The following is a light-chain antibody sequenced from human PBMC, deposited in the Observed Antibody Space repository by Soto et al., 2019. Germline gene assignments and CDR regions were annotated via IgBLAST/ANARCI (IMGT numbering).Light chain of an antibody. V-gene: IGKV1-27*01. J-gene: IGKJ2*01. CDR2: ATS. CDR1: QAISNY. Sequence: DIQMTQSPSSLSASVGDRVTITCRASQAISNYLAWYQQKPGKVPHLLIYATSTLQSGVTSRFSGSGSGTDFTLTISSLQPEDVATYYCQNFNSAPYTFGQGTKLEIK. CDR3: QNFNSAPYT.